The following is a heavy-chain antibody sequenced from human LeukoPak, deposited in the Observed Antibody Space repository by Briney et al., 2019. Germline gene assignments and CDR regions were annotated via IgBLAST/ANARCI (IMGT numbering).Heavy chain of an antibody. J-gene: IGHJ6*02. CDR3: AKDLSSGWYPSWDAPYYYYGMDV. V-gene: IGHV3-9*01. Sequence: GGSLRLSCAGSGFTFDDYAMHWVRQAPGKGLEWVSGISWNSGSIGYADSVKGRFTISRDNAKNSLYLQMNSLRAEDTALYYCAKDLSSGWYPSWDAPYYYYGMDVWGQGTTVTVSS. D-gene: IGHD6-19*01. CDR1: GFTFDDYA. CDR2: ISWNSGSI.